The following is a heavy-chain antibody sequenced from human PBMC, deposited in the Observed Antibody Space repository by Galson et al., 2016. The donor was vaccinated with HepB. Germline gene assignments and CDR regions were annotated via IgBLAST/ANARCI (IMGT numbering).Heavy chain of an antibody. D-gene: IGHD2-15*01. V-gene: IGHV1-18*01. CDR3: ARHRYCSGGTCPYYYGMDV. J-gene: IGHJ6*02. Sequence: SVKVSCKASGYTLTNYGISWVRQAPGQGLEWVGWISAYNGDGNHGPKVQGRVSMSTDSSTSTAYMELRSLRSDDTAVYYWARHRYCSGGTCPYYYGMDVWGQGTTVTVSS. CDR2: ISAYNGDG. CDR1: GYTLTNYG.